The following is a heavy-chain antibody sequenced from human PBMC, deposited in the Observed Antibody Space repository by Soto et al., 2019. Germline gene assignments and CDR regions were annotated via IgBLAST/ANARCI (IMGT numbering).Heavy chain of an antibody. D-gene: IGHD1-20*01. V-gene: IGHV4-34*01. CDR2: INHSGST. CDR1: GGSFSGYC. J-gene: IGHJ5*02. CDR3: ARFYNWNPLAWFDP. Sequence: SETLCLTCAVVGGSFSGYCWSWIRQPPGKGLEWIGEINHSGSTNYNPSLKSRVTISVDTSKNQFSLKLSSVTAADTAVYYCARFYNWNPLAWFDPWGQGTLVTVSS.